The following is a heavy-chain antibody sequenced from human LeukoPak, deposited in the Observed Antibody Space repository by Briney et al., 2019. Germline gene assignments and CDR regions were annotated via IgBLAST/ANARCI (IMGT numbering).Heavy chain of an antibody. J-gene: IGHJ4*02. CDR2: IKSKTDGGTT. V-gene: IGHV3-15*01. CDR3: TTDSGYCSSTSCYPFNPYTFDY. CDR1: GFTFSTYA. Sequence: GGSLRLSCAASGFTFSTYAMSWVRQAPGKGLEWVGRIKSKTDGGTTDYAAPVKGRFTISRDDSKNTLYLQMNSLKTEDTAVYYCTTDSGYCSSTSCYPFNPYTFDYWGQGTLVTVSS. D-gene: IGHD2-2*01.